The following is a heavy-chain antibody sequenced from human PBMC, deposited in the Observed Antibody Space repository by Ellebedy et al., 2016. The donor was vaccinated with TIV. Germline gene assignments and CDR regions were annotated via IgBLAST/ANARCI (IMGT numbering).Heavy chain of an antibody. D-gene: IGHD1-26*01. CDR1: GFTFSDYY. CDR2: ISSSGSTI. J-gene: IGHJ4*02. V-gene: IGHV3-11*01. Sequence: GESLKISXAASGFTFSDYYMSWIRQAPGKGLEWVSYISSSGSTIYYADSVKGRFTISRDNAKNSLYLQMNSLRAEDTAVYYCARVSIVGATWGTFDYWGQGTLVTVSS. CDR3: ARVSIVGATWGTFDY.